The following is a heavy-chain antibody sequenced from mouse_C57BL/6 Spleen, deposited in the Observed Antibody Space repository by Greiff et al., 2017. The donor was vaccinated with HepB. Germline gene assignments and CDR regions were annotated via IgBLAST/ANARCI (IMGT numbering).Heavy chain of an antibody. Sequence: EVKLVESGGGLVQPGGSLKLSCAASGFTFSDYYMYWVRQTPEKRLEWVAYISNGGGSTYYPDTVKGRFTISRDNAKNTLYLQMSRLKSEDTAMYYCARSYGSSFDYWDQGTTLTVSS. V-gene: IGHV5-12*01. CDR1: GFTFSDYY. J-gene: IGHJ2*01. CDR3: ARSYGSSFDY. CDR2: ISNGGGST. D-gene: IGHD1-1*01.